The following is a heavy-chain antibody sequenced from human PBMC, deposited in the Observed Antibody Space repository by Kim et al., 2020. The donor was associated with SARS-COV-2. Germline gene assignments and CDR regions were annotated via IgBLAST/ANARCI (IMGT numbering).Heavy chain of an antibody. CDR3: ARVRMAILYYFDY. D-gene: IGHD2-21*01. J-gene: IGHJ4*02. V-gene: IGHV3-11*05. Sequence: YADSVTGPTTISRDNAKNSLYLQMNRLRAEDTAVYYCARVRMAILYYFDYWGQGTLVTVSS.